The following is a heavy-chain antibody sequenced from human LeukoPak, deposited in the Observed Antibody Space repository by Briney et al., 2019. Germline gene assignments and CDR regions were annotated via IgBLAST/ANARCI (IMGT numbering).Heavy chain of an antibody. CDR3: AKDSYDFWSGYPDFYYYGMDV. CDR1: GFTFXSYG. CDR2: ISYDGSNK. J-gene: IGHJ6*02. D-gene: IGHD3-3*01. Sequence: SLRLSCAAXGFTFXSYGMHGVRQAPGKGLDWVAVISYDGSNKYYADSVKGRFTISRDNSKNTLYLQMNSLRAEDTAVYYCAKDSYDFWSGYPDFYYYGMDVWGQGTTVTVSS. V-gene: IGHV3-30*18.